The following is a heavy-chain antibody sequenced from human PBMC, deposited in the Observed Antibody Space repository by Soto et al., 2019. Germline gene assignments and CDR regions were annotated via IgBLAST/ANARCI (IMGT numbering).Heavy chain of an antibody. CDR2: ISYDGSNK. CDR1: GFTFSSYA. D-gene: IGHD4-17*01. V-gene: IGHV3-30-3*01. CDR3: ARDQSTVVTSKTDY. J-gene: IGHJ4*02. Sequence: QVQLVESGGGVVQPGRSLRLSCAASGFTFSSYAMHWVRQAPGKGLEWVAVISYDGSNKYYADSVKGRFTISRDNSKNTLYLLMNRLRAEDTAVYYCARDQSTVVTSKTDYWGQGTLVTVSS.